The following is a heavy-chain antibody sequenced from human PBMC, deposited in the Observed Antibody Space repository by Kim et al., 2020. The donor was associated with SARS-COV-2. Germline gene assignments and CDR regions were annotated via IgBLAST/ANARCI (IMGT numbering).Heavy chain of an antibody. J-gene: IGHJ6*02. CDR1: GGSISSSSYY. V-gene: IGHV4-39*07. Sequence: SETLSLTCTVSGGSISSSSYYWGWIRQPPGKGLEWIGSIYYSGSTYYNPSLKSRVTISVDTSKNQFSLKLSSVTAADTAVYYCARDDIVVVPGRYYYYYGMDVWGQGTTVTVSS. CDR3: ARDDIVVVPGRYYYYYGMDV. CDR2: IYYSGST. D-gene: IGHD2-2*01.